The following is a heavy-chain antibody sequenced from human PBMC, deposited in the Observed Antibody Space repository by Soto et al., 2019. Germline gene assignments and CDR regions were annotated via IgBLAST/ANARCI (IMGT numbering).Heavy chain of an antibody. CDR2: INHSGST. D-gene: IGHD5-12*01. CDR1: GGSFNGFY. V-gene: IGHV4-34*01. Sequence: PSETLSLTCAVYGGSFNGFYWSWIRQPPGKGLEWIGEINHSGSTNYNPSLKSRVTISVDTSKNQFSLKLISVTAADTAVYYCASIGAYAVFFDHNCFDPGGQGALVTVSS. CDR3: ASIGAYAVFFDHNCFDP. J-gene: IGHJ5*02.